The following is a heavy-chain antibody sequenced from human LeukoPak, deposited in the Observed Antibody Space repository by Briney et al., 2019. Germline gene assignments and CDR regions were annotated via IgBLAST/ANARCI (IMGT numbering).Heavy chain of an antibody. CDR2: IYPGDSDT. J-gene: IGHJ1*01. V-gene: IGHV5-51*01. CDR1: GYSFTNYW. CDR3: ARDLGGNYGNFQH. Sequence: PGESLKISCKGSGYSFTNYWIGWVRQMPGKGLEWMGIIYPGDSDTRYSPSFQGQVTISVDNSIGTAYLQWSSLEASDTAMYYCARDLGGNYGNFQHWGQGTLVTASS. D-gene: IGHD4-23*01.